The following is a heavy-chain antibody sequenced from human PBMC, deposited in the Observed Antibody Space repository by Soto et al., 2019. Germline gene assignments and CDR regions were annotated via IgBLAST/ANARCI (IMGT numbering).Heavy chain of an antibody. CDR1: GFTFSSYA. Sequence: GGSLRLSCAASGFTFSSYAMHWVRQAPGKGLEWVAVISYDGSNKYYADSVKGRFTISRDNSKNTLYLQMNSLRAEDTAVYYCARDRKTYSNYRPSYYYYGMDVWGQGTTLTVSS. CDR3: ARDRKTYSNYRPSYYYYGMDV. J-gene: IGHJ6*02. D-gene: IGHD4-4*01. V-gene: IGHV3-30-3*01. CDR2: ISYDGSNK.